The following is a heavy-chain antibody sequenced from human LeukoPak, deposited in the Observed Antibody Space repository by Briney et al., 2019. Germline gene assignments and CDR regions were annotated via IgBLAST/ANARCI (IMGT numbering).Heavy chain of an antibody. CDR2: IYYDGDNK. Sequence: GGSLRLSCAASGFTFSNFAMHWGRQAPGKGLEGGAVIYYDGDNKAYGDSVKGRFAISRDNSNNTLYLQMNNLRVDETAVYSCAKDFRHGGTGLFDMWSQGTMVIVSS. CDR3: AKDFRHGGTGLFDM. CDR1: GFTFSNFA. D-gene: IGHD1-1*01. V-gene: IGHV3-33*06. J-gene: IGHJ3*02.